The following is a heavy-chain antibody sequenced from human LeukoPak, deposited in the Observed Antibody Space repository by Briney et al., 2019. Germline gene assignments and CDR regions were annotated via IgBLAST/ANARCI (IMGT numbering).Heavy chain of an antibody. CDR2: IIPILSIA. CDR1: GGTFSSYA. Sequence: SVKVSCKASGGTFSSYAISWVRQAPGQGLEWMGRIIPILSIANYAQKFQGRVTITADKSTSTAYMELSSLRSEDTAVYYCARGAPYDSSKSGAFDIWGQGTMVTVSS. D-gene: IGHD3-22*01. V-gene: IGHV1-69*04. CDR3: ARGAPYDSSKSGAFDI. J-gene: IGHJ3*02.